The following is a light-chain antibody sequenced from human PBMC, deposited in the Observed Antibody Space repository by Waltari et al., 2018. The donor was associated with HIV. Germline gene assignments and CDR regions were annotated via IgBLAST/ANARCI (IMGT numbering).Light chain of an antibody. CDR1: SSDIGGYNY. J-gene: IGLJ2*01. CDR3: SSCAPTNKFYVL. V-gene: IGLV2-8*01. CDR2: EAT. Sequence: QSTLTQPPSASGSPGQSVTISCTGISSDIGGYNYVSWYQQHPGKAPKPIMTEATQRPSAVPDRFSGSKSGNTASLTVAGLQADDEALYYCSSCAPTNKFYVLFGGGTTLTVL.